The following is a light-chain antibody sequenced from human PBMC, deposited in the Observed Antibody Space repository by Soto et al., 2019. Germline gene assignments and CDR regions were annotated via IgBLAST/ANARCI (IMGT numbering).Light chain of an antibody. V-gene: IGLV1-40*01. J-gene: IGLJ1*01. Sequence: QSVLTQPPSVSGAPGQRVTISCTGSSSNIGAGYDVHWYQQLPGTAPKLLIYGNSNRPSGVPDRFSGSKSGSSASLAITGLQAEDEADYDCQSYDSSLSGLEVFGTGTKITVL. CDR2: GNS. CDR1: SSNIGAGYD. CDR3: QSYDSSLSGLEV.